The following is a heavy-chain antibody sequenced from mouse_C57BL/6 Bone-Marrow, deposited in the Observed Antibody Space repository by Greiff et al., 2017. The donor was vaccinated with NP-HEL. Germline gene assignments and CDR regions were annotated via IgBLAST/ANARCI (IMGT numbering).Heavy chain of an antibody. CDR2: IYPGDGDT. CDR3: ARSYYGSSYGFAY. J-gene: IGHJ3*01. Sequence: QVQLQQSGAELVKPGASVKISCKASGYAFSSYWMNWVKQRPGKGLEWIGQIYPGDGDTNYNGKFKGKATLTADKSSSTAYMQLSSLTSEDSAVYFCARSYYGSSYGFAYGGQGTLVTVSA. V-gene: IGHV1-80*01. D-gene: IGHD1-1*01. CDR1: GYAFSSYW.